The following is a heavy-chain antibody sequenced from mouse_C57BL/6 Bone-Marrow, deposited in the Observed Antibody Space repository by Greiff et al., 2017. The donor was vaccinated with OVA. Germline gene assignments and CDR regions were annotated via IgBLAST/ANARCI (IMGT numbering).Heavy chain of an antibody. CDR3: ASPYYYGSSYVMDY. D-gene: IGHD1-1*01. Sequence: VQLQQPGPELVKPGASVKISCKASGYSFTDYNMNWVKQSNGKSLEWIGVINPNYGTTSYNQKFKGKATLTVAQSSSPAYMQLNSLTSEDYAVYYCASPYYYGSSYVMDYWGQGTSVTVSS. CDR1: GYSFTDYN. CDR2: INPNYGTT. J-gene: IGHJ4*01. V-gene: IGHV1-39*01.